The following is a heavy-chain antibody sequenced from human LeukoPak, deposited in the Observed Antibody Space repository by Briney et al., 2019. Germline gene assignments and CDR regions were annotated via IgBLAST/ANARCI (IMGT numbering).Heavy chain of an antibody. D-gene: IGHD6-13*01. J-gene: IGHJ4*02. V-gene: IGHV3-21*05. CDR2: INPSSSDK. Sequence: GGSLRLSCAASGFTFSTYSMNWVRQAPGKGLEWVSYINPSSSDKYYTDSVKGRFTISRDNAKNSLYLQMNSLRAEDTALYYCARKPGYSSSWYVDYWGQGTLVTVSS. CDR1: GFTFSTYS. CDR3: ARKPGYSSSWYVDY.